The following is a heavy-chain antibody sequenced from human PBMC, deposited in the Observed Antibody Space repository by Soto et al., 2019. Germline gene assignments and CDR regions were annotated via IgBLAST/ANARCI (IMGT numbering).Heavy chain of an antibody. CDR2: IRSKANSYAT. CDR3: TRESEGGSLIL. D-gene: IGHD2-15*01. CDR1: GFTFSGSA. V-gene: IGHV3-73*01. Sequence: GGSLRLSCTASGFTFSGSAMHWVRQASGKGLEWVGRIRSKANSYATAYAASVKGRFTISRDDSKNTAYLQMNSLKTEDTAVYYCTRESEGGSLILWGQGTLVTVSS. J-gene: IGHJ4*02.